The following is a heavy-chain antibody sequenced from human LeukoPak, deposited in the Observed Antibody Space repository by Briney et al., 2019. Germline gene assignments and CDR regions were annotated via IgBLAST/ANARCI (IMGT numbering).Heavy chain of an antibody. J-gene: IGHJ5*02. V-gene: IGHV4-39*01. CDR2: IYYSGST. D-gene: IGHD3-16*02. Sequence: SETLSLTCTVSGASISSYYWGWIRQPPGKGLEWIGSIYYSGSTYYNPSLKSRVTISVDTSKNQFSLKLSSVTAADTAVYYCARHSVNDYVWGSYRYTGNWFDPWGQGTLVTVSS. CDR3: ARHSVNDYVWGSYRYTGNWFDP. CDR1: GASISSYY.